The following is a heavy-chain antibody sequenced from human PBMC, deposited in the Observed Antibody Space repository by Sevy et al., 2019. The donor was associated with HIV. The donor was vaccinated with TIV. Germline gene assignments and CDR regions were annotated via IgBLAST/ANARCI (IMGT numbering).Heavy chain of an antibody. CDR1: GFIFNTYA. CDR2: ISYDGINK. V-gene: IGHV3-30-3*01. D-gene: IGHD2-15*01. Sequence: GGSLRLSCAASGFIFNTYAMHWVRQAPGKGLEWVAVISYDGINKYYADSVKGRFTSSRDKSRNTLDLQMNSLRSEDTALYYCASTGYCTGGSCYSPFGYWGQGTLVTVSS. J-gene: IGHJ4*02. CDR3: ASTGYCTGGSCYSPFGY.